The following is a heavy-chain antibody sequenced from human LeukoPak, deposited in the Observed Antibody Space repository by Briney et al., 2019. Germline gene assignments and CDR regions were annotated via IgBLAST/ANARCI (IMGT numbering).Heavy chain of an antibody. J-gene: IGHJ4*02. V-gene: IGHV4-34*01. CDR3: ARRTFYYGSGSSKIDY. CDR1: GGSFSGYY. Sequence: PSETLSLTCAVYGGSFSGYYWSWIRQPPGKGLEWIGEINHSGSTNYNPSLKSRVTISVDTPKNQFSLKLSSVTAADTAVYYCARRTFYYGSGSSKIDYWGQGTLVTVSS. D-gene: IGHD3-10*01. CDR2: INHSGST.